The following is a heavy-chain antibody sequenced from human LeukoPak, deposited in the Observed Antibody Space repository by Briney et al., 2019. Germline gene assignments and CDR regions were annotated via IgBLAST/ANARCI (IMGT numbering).Heavy chain of an antibody. CDR2: ISASGGTT. V-gene: IGHV3-23*01. Sequence: GGSLRLSCAASGFTFNNYAMSWVRQAPGKGLEWVSAISASGGTTYYADSVKGRFTISRDNSENTLFLQMNSLRAEDTAVYYRAKESREYCSSTSCPNWFDSWGQGTLVTVSS. CDR1: GFTFNNYA. CDR3: AKESREYCSSTSCPNWFDS. D-gene: IGHD2-2*01. J-gene: IGHJ5*01.